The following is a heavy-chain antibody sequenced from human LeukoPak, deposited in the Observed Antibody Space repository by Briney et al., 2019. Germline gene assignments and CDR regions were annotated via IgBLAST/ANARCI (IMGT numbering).Heavy chain of an antibody. CDR1: GFTFTSSA. CDR3: AASQWELLPEFDY. Sequence: SVKVSCKASGFTFTSSAMQWVRQARGQRLEWIGWIVVGSGNTNYAQKFQERVTITRDMSTSTAYMELSSLRSEDTAVYYCAASQWELLPEFDYWGQGTLVTVSS. V-gene: IGHV1-58*02. J-gene: IGHJ4*02. CDR2: IVVGSGNT. D-gene: IGHD1-26*01.